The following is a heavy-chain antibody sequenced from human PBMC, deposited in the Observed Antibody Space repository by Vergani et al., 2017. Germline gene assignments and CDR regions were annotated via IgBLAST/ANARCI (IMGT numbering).Heavy chain of an antibody. V-gene: IGHV4-61*02. Sequence: QVQLQESGPGLVKPSQTLSLTCTVSGGSISSGTYYWSWIRQPAGKGLEWIGRIYTSGGTNYNPSLKSRLTMSVDTSRNQFSLKLNSVAAADTAVYYCASNGYYCLDYWGRGTLVTVSS. CDR3: ASNGYYCLDY. D-gene: IGHD3-22*01. CDR2: IYTSGGT. J-gene: IGHJ4*02. CDR1: GGSISSGTYY.